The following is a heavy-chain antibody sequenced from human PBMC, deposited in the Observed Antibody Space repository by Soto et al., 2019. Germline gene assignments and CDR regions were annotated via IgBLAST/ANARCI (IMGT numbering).Heavy chain of an antibody. CDR2: ISCDGDYN. V-gene: IGHV3-30*18. J-gene: IGHJ2*01. D-gene: IGHD3-9*01. CDR1: GFTFSRYG. CDR3: AKGTSDIVPCYPSYWYFDL. Sequence: QVQLVESRGGVVQPGGSLRLSCAASGFTFSRYGMHWVRQAPGKGLEWVAVISCDGDYNHYADSVKGRFVISRDTSKNTLYLPMNRLRVEDTAVYYCAKGTSDIVPCYPSYWYFDLWGRGTLVTVSS.